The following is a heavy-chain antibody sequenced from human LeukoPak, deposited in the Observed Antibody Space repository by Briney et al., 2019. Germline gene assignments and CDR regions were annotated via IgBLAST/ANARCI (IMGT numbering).Heavy chain of an antibody. CDR2: IYYSGST. CDR1: GGSISSGGYY. V-gene: IGHV4-31*03. CDR3: ARVLAAAGTVDY. D-gene: IGHD6-13*01. J-gene: IGHJ4*02. Sequence: SETLSLTCTVSGGSISSGGYYWSWIRQHPGKGLEWIGYIYYSGSTYYNPSLKSRVTISVDTSKNQFSLKLSSVTAAVTAVYYCARVLAAAGTVDYWGQGTLVTVSS.